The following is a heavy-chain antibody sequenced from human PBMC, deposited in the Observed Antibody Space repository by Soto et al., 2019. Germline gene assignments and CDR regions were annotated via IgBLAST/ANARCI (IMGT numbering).Heavy chain of an antibody. V-gene: IGHV4-59*01. D-gene: IGHD3-10*01. J-gene: IGHJ5*02. CDR1: GGSISSYY. CDR3: ARAVTSITMVRGVSLDWFDP. Sequence: SETLSLTCTVSGGSISSYYWSWIRQPPGKGLEWIGYIYYSGSTNYNPSLKSRVTISVGTSKNQFSLKLSSVTAADTAVYYCARAVTSITMVRGVSLDWFDPWGQGTLVTVSS. CDR2: IYYSGST.